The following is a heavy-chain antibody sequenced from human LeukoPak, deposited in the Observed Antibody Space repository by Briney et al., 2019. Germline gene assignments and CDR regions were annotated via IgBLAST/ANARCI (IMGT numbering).Heavy chain of an antibody. V-gene: IGHV4-34*01. CDR1: GASFRGYY. Sequence: SETLSLTCTVSGASFRGYYWSWIRQPPGKGLEWIGEIHHSGSTNYNPSLKSRVTISIDASKNQFSLKLSSVTAADTAVYYCTRRSIAYYYMDVWGKGTTVTISS. J-gene: IGHJ6*03. D-gene: IGHD3-22*01. CDR2: IHHSGST. CDR3: TRRSIAYYYMDV.